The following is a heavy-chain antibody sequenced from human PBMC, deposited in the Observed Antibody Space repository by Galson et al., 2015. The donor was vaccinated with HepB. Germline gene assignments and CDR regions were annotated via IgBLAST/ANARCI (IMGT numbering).Heavy chain of an antibody. CDR2: FDPEDGET. CDR1: GYTLTDLS. D-gene: IGHD6-13*01. Sequence: SVKVSCKVSGYTLTDLSMHWVRQAPGKGLEWMGGFDPEDGETIYAQKFQGRVTMTEDTSTDTAYMELSSLRSEDTAVYYCATAYLSWYLYYGMDVWGQGTTVTVSS. CDR3: ATAYLSWYLYYGMDV. V-gene: IGHV1-24*01. J-gene: IGHJ6*02.